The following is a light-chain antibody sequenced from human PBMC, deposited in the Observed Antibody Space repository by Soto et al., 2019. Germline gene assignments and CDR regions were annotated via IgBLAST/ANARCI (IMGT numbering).Light chain of an antibody. CDR3: LQDYIYPYT. CDR2: GTS. CDR1: QDIRND. J-gene: IGKJ2*01. Sequence: AIKMTQSPSSLSVSVGDRVTITCRASQDIRNDLGWYQQKPGKAPKLLIYGTSNLQSGGPSRFSGSGSGKNFTLTISSLQPEDFAIYYCLQDYIYPYTFGQGTKLEIK. V-gene: IGKV1-6*01.